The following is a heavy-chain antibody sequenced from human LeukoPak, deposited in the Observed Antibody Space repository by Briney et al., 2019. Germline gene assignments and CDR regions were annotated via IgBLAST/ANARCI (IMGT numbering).Heavy chain of an antibody. CDR1: GYTFTSYA. CDR3: ARETYYDFWSGYSDDY. CDR2: SNTNTGNP. D-gene: IGHD3-3*01. V-gene: IGHV7-4-1*02. J-gene: IGHJ4*02. Sequence: ASVKVSCKASGYTFTSYAMNWVRQAPGQGLEWMGWSNTNTGNPTYAQGFTGRFVFSLDTSVSTAYLQISSLKAEDTAVYYCARETYYDFWSGYSDDYWGQGTLVTVSS.